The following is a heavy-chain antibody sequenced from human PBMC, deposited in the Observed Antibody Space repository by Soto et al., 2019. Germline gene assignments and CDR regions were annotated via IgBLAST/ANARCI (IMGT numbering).Heavy chain of an antibody. CDR3: ARGIGATGPGGWFDP. Sequence: QVQLVESGGGVVQPGRSLTLSCAASGFTFNTYGMHWVRQAPGKGLELVALIWYDGNNKYYADSVKGRFTISRDNPKNTLYLQINSLRAEDTALYYCARGIGATGPGGWFDPWGQGTLVTVSS. V-gene: IGHV3-33*01. D-gene: IGHD6-13*01. J-gene: IGHJ5*02. CDR2: IWYDGNNK. CDR1: GFTFNTYG.